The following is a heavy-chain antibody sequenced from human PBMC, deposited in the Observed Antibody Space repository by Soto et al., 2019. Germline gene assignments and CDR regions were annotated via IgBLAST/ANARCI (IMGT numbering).Heavy chain of an antibody. V-gene: IGHV3-30*18. CDR3: ANDVGGFMYYFDY. CDR2: ISYDGSNK. CDR1: GFTFSSYG. J-gene: IGHJ4*02. D-gene: IGHD3-10*01. Sequence: PGGSLRLSCAASGFTFSSYGMHWVRQAPGKGLEWVAVISYDGSNKYYADSVKGRFTISRDNSKNTLYLQMNSLRAEDTAVYYCANDVGGFMYYFDYWGQGTLVTVSS.